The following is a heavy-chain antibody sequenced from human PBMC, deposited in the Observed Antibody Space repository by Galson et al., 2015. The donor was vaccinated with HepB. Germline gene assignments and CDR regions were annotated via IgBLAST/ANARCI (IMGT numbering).Heavy chain of an antibody. D-gene: IGHD5-12*01. Sequence: TLSLTCAVSGGSISSGAYSWNWIRQPPGKGLEWVASIFQSGSTYYNPSLKSRVTILVDRSKNQFSLKLSSVTAADTAVYFCARADLRAGYSGNGRPFDFWGQGTLVTVSS. J-gene: IGHJ4*02. CDR3: ARADLRAGYSGNGRPFDF. CDR1: GGSISSGAYS. V-gene: IGHV4-30-2*01. CDR2: IFQSGST.